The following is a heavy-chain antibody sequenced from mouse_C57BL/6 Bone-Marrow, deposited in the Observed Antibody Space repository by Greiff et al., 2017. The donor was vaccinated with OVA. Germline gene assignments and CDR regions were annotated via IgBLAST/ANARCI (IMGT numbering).Heavy chain of an antibody. CDR3: ARSYYYGSRNY. CDR1: GYTFTSYG. CDR2: IYPRSGNT. Sequence: VQLQQSGAELVRPGSSVKMSCKTSGYTFTSYGISWVKQRTGQGLEWIGEIYPRSGNTYYNEKFKGKATLTADKSSSTAYMELRSLTSEDSAVYFCARSYYYGSRNYWGQGTLVTVSA. J-gene: IGHJ3*01. D-gene: IGHD1-1*01. V-gene: IGHV1-81*01.